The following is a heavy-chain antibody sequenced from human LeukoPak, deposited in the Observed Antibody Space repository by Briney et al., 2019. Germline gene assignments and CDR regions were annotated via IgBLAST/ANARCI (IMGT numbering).Heavy chain of an antibody. J-gene: IGHJ4*02. V-gene: IGHV4-39*07. CDR1: GGSISSSSYY. CDR2: IYYSGST. Sequence: TSETLSLTCTVSGGSISSSSYYWGWIRQPPGKGLEWIGSIYYSGSTYYNPSLKSRVTISVDTSKNQFSLKLNSVTAADTAVYYCARGESIAARSVDYWGQGTLVTVSS. CDR3: ARGESIAARSVDY. D-gene: IGHD6-6*01.